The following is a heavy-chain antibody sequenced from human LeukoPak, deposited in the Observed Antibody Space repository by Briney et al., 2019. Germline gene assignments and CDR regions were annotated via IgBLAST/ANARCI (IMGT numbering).Heavy chain of an antibody. J-gene: IGHJ4*02. Sequence: SVKVSCKASGGTFSSYAISWVRQAPGQGLEWMGGIIPIFGTANYAQKLQGRVTITTDESTSTAYMELSSLRSEDTAVYYCARGHYDFWSGDPKIPFDYWGQGTLVTVSS. D-gene: IGHD3-3*01. CDR2: IIPIFGTA. V-gene: IGHV1-69*05. CDR3: ARGHYDFWSGDPKIPFDY. CDR1: GGTFSSYA.